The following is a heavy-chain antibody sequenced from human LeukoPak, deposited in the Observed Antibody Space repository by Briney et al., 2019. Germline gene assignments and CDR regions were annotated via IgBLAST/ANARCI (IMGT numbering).Heavy chain of an antibody. Sequence: GGSLRLSCAASGFTFSSYEMNWVRQAPRKGLEWISYITSSGSTIYYADSVKGRFTISRDNAKNSLYLQMNSLRAEDTAVYYCARDADFASGWYGGWFDPWGQGTLVTVSS. CDR3: ARDADFASGWYGGWFDP. CDR1: GFTFSSYE. J-gene: IGHJ5*02. V-gene: IGHV3-48*03. CDR2: ITSSGSTI. D-gene: IGHD6-19*01.